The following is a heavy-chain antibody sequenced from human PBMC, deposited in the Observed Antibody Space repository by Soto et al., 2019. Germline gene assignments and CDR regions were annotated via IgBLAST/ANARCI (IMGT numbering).Heavy chain of an antibody. CDR2: IYYSGST. Sequence: SETRSLTCSVSGGCISSYYWSWIRQPPGKGLEWIGYIYYSGSTNYNPSLKSRVTISVDTSKNQFSLKLSSVTAADTAVYYCARPYDFWSGYFAHWGQGTLVTVSS. V-gene: IGHV4-59*08. J-gene: IGHJ5*02. D-gene: IGHD3-3*01. CDR1: GGCISSYY. CDR3: ARPYDFWSGYFAH.